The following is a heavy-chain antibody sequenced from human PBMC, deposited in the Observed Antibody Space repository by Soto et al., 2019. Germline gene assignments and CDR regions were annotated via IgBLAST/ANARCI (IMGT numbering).Heavy chain of an antibody. CDR3: AKLLTGTISGVDY. CDR2: ISGSGGST. D-gene: IGHD1-20*01. Sequence: EVQLLESGGGLVQPGGSLRLSCAASGFTFSSYAMRWVRQAPGKGLEWVSAISGSGGSTYYADSVKGRFTISRDNSKNTLYLQMNSLRAEDTDVYYCAKLLTGTISGVDYWGQGTLVTVSS. V-gene: IGHV3-23*01. J-gene: IGHJ4*02. CDR1: GFTFSSYA.